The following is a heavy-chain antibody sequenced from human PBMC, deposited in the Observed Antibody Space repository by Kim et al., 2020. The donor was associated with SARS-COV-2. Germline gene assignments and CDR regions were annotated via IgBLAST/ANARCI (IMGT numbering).Heavy chain of an antibody. CDR1: GFTFSSYG. CDR2: ISYDGSNK. Sequence: GGSLRLSCAASGFTFSSYGMHWVRQAPGKGLEWVAVISYDGSNKYYADSVKGRFTISRDNSKNTLYLQMNSLRAEDTAVYYCARDEGWGGDYDILTGPFDYWGQGTLVTVSS. V-gene: IGHV3-33*05. D-gene: IGHD3-9*01. J-gene: IGHJ4*02. CDR3: ARDEGWGGDYDILTGPFDY.